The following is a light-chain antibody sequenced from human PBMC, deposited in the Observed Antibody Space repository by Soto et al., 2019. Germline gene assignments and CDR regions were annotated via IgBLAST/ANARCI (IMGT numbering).Light chain of an antibody. V-gene: IGKV4-1*01. CDR3: QQYYTTPPYT. CDR1: QSILFTSNNKNY. CDR2: WAS. Sequence: DIVMTQSPDSLAVSLGERAAINCKSSQSILFTSNNKNYLAWYQQKPGQPPKLLIYWASTRESGVRDRFSGSGSGTDFTLTISSRRAEDVAVYYGQQYYTTPPYTFGQRTEVQIK. J-gene: IGKJ2*01.